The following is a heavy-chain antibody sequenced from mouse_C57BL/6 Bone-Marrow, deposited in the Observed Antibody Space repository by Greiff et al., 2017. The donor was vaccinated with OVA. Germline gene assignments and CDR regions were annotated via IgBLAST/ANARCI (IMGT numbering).Heavy chain of an antibody. CDR3: AILAYYSNYEAMDY. J-gene: IGHJ4*01. D-gene: IGHD2-5*01. V-gene: IGHV1-78*01. CDR2: IYPRDGST. CDR1: GYTFTDHT. Sequence: VQLQQSDAELVKPGASVKISCKVSGYTFTDHTIHWMKQRPEQGLEWIGYIYPRDGSTKYNEKFKGKATLTADKSSSTAYMQLNSLTSEDSAFYFCAILAYYSNYEAMDYWGQGTSVTVSS.